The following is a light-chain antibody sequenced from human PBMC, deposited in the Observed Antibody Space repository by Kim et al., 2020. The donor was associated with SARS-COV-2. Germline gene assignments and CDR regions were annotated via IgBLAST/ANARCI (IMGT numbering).Light chain of an antibody. CDR3: QVYDSSNWV. Sequence: NFMLTQPHSVSESPGKTVTISCTRSSGSIASNYVQWYQQRPGSAPTTVIYEDNQRPSGVPDRFSGSIDSSSNSASLTISGLKAEGEAGYYRQVYDSSNWVFGGGTQLTVL. CDR2: EDN. V-gene: IGLV6-57*04. J-gene: IGLJ3*02. CDR1: SGSIASNY.